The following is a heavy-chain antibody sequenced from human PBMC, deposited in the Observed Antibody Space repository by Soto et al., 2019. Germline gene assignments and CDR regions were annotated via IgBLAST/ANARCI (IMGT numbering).Heavy chain of an antibody. CDR3: AREAGAFAY. CDR2: INPSGGST. D-gene: IGHD6-19*01. J-gene: IGHJ4*02. V-gene: IGHV1-46*01. Sequence: QVQLVQSGAEVKKPGASVKVSCKASGYTFTSYYMHWVRQAPGQGLEWMGIINPSGGSTSYAQKSXGRVTMTRDTSTSTVYMELSSLRSKDTAVYYCAREAGAFAYWGQGTRVTVSS. CDR1: GYTFTSYY.